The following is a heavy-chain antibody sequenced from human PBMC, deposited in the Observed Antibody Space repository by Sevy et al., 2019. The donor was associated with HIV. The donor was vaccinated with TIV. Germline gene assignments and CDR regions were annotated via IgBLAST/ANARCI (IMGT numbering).Heavy chain of an antibody. CDR1: GGSISSYY. Sequence: SETLSLTCTVSGGSISSYYWSWIRQPAGKGLEWIGRIYTSGSTNYNPSLKSRVTMSVDTSKNQFSLKLSSVTAADTAVYYCARDQGYSSSWYNDAFDIWGQGTMVTVSS. CDR2: IYTSGST. J-gene: IGHJ3*02. CDR3: ARDQGYSSSWYNDAFDI. V-gene: IGHV4-4*07. D-gene: IGHD6-13*01.